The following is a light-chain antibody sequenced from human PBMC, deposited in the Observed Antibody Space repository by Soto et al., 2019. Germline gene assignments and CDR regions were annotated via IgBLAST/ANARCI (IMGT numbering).Light chain of an antibody. J-gene: IGLJ2*01. Sequence: QSALTQPASVSGSPGQSLTISCTGNSSDVGSYNLVSWYQQHPGKAPKLMIYEVSKRPSGVSNRFSGSKSGNTASLTISGLQAEDEADYYCCSYAGSSTFVVFGGGTKLTVL. CDR2: EVS. CDR3: CSYAGSSTFVV. CDR1: SSDVGSYNL. V-gene: IGLV2-23*02.